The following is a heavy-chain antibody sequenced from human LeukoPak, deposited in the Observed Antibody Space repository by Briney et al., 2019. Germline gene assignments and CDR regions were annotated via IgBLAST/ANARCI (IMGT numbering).Heavy chain of an antibody. CDR3: AKDLQGSSWTIYYYYGMDV. D-gene: IGHD6-13*01. CDR1: GLTFSSYG. V-gene: IGHV3-30*18. Sequence: PGGSLRPSCAASGLTFSSYGMTWVRQAPGKGLEWVAVISYDGSNKYYADSVKGRFTISRDNSKNTLYLQMNGLRAEDTAVYYCAKDLQGSSWTIYYYYGMDVWGQGTTVTVSS. CDR2: ISYDGSNK. J-gene: IGHJ6*02.